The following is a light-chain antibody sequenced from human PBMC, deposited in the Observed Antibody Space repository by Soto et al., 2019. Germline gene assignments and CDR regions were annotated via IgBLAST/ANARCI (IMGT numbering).Light chain of an antibody. CDR3: LQYDSVPRL. Sequence: DIQMTQSPSSLSASVGDRVTITCRASQSISNYLNWYQHKPGKAPRLLIYGASSLQTGVPIRFRGSGSGTHFTLTISSLQPEDAATYYCLQYDSVPRLFGGGTNVEI. CDR2: GAS. J-gene: IGKJ4*01. CDR1: QSISNY. V-gene: IGKV1-33*01.